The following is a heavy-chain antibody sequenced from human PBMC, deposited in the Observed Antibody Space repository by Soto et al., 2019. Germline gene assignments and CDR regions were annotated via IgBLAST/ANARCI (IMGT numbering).Heavy chain of an antibody. J-gene: IGHJ6*02. CDR2: IIPIFGTA. CDR1: GGTFSSYA. CDR3: ARDTHDVLSGSNYYYGMDV. D-gene: IGHD3-3*01. V-gene: IGHV1-69*01. Sequence: QVQLVQSGAEVKKPGSSVKVSCKASGGTFSSYAISWVRQAPGQGLEWMGGIIPIFGTANYAQKFQGRVTITADESTCTAYMELGNLRSEDTAVYYCARDTHDVLSGSNYYYGMDVWGQGTTVTVSS.